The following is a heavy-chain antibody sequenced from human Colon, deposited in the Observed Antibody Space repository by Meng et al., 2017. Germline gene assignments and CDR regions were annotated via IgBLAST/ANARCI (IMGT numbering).Heavy chain of an antibody. CDR2: INHSGST. V-gene: IGHV4-34*01. CDR1: CWSFSGYN. CDR3: AGENLSSGWYGGRWFDH. Sequence: QGLLQQVGAGMFRVSVTRSLTCALLCWSFSGYNCSRFRKHPGNGLAWIGEINHSGSTNYNPYLKSRVTISVGTSKNKFTLKMSSVLAANTAVYYCAGENLSSGWYGGRWFDHWGQGTLVTVSS. J-gene: IGHJ5*02. D-gene: IGHD6-19*01.